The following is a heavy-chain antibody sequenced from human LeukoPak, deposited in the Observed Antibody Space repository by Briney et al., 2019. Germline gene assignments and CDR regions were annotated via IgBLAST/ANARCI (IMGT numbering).Heavy chain of an antibody. CDR3: ARRSTYGSGTNYLFDY. J-gene: IGHJ4*02. Sequence: GESLKISCKGSGYSFPIYWIAWVRQMPGKGLEWMGIIYPGDSDTRYSPSFQGQITISADKSISTAYLQWSSLTASDTAMYYCARRSTYGSGTNYLFDYWGQGTLVTVSS. CDR2: IYPGDSDT. D-gene: IGHD3-10*01. V-gene: IGHV5-51*01. CDR1: GYSFPIYW.